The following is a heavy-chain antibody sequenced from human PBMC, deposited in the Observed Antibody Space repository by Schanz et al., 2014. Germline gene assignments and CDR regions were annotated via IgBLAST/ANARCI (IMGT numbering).Heavy chain of an antibody. J-gene: IGHJ6*02. CDR3: YGMDV. V-gene: IGHV4-30-4*07. CDR2: VFYSGTT. CDR1: GGSISSGDSL. Sequence: QVQLQESGPGLVKPSQTLSLACAVSGGSISSGDSLWSWIRQPPGRGLEWIGYVFYSGTTSYNPSLKGRISMSVHTSKNPISLNLKSVTAADTAVYYCYGMDVWGRGTTVTVSS.